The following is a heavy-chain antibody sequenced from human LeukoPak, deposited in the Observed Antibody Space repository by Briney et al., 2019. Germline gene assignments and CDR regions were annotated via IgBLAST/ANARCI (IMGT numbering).Heavy chain of an antibody. Sequence: GGSLRLSCAASGLAFESYWMSWVRQAPGKGLEWVANIKQDGSEKYYVDSVKGRFTISRDNAKNSLYLQMNSLRAEDTAVYYCARGSTGIWGQGTMVTVSS. CDR1: GLAFESYW. D-gene: IGHD2-8*02. V-gene: IGHV3-7*01. CDR3: ARGSTGI. J-gene: IGHJ3*02. CDR2: IKQDGSEK.